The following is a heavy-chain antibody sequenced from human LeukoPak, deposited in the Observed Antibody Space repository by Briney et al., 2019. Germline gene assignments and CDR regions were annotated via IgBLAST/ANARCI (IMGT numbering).Heavy chain of an antibody. CDR2: ISGSGGST. V-gene: IGHV3-23*01. J-gene: IGHJ4*01. CDR3: ATNAGQWLVPFDY. CDR1: GFTLSSLA. D-gene: IGHD6-19*01. Sequence: GGSLRLSCAASGFTLSSLAMSWVRQTPGKGLEWVSVISGSGGSTYYADSVKGRFIISRDNSKNTLYLQMSSLRAEDTAVYYCATNAGQWLVPFDYWGHGTLVTVSS.